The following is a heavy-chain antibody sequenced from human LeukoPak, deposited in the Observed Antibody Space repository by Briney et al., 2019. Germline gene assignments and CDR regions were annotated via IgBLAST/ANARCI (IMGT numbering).Heavy chain of an antibody. D-gene: IGHD3-10*01. CDR3: ARVKYYGSGTYVFDY. CDR2: IYHSGTT. V-gene: IGHV4-4*02. CDR1: GVSISSSNW. J-gene: IGHJ4*02. Sequence: SETLSLTCAVSGVSISSSNWWSWVRQPPGRGLEWIGEIYHSGTTNYNPSLKSRVTTSVDKSKNQFSLNLTSVTAADTAVYYCARVKYYGSGTYVFDYWGQGTLVTVSS.